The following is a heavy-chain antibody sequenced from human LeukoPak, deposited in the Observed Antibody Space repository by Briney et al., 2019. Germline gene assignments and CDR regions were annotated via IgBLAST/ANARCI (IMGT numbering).Heavy chain of an antibody. V-gene: IGHV3-30*02. CDR1: GFTFSSYG. Sequence: GGSLRLSCAASGFTFSSYGMHWVRQAPGKGLEWVAFIRYDGNNKYYADSVKGRFTISRDNSKNTLYLQMNSLRAEDTAVYYCAKDFNYGDYPDYWGQGTLVTVSS. J-gene: IGHJ4*02. CDR2: IRYDGNNK. D-gene: IGHD4-17*01. CDR3: AKDFNYGDYPDY.